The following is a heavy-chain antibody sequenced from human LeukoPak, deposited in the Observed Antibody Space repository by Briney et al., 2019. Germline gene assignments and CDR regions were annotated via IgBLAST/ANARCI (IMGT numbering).Heavy chain of an antibody. CDR3: AREYCRSTSCYGYPDY. CDR2: ITNSGSTI. J-gene: IGHJ4*02. V-gene: IGHV3-11*01. Sequence: PGGSLRLSYAASGFTFSDYYLSWIRQAPGEGLECVSYITNSGSTIYYADSVKGRFTISRDNAKNSLYLQMNSLRAEDTAVYYCAREYCRSTSCYGYPDYWGQGTLVTVSS. D-gene: IGHD2-2*01. CDR1: GFTFSDYY.